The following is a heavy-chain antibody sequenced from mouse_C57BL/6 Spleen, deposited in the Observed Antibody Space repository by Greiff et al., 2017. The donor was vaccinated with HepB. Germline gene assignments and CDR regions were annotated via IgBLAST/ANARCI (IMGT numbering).Heavy chain of an antibody. CDR3: VRDFYYGNFHAMDY. CDR2: IRSKSSNYAT. Sequence: EVQVVESGGGLVQPKGSLKLSCAASGFTFNTYAMHWVRQAPGKGLEWVARIRSKSSNYATYYADSVKDRFTISRDDSQSMLYLQMNNLKTEDTAMYYCVRDFYYGNFHAMDYWGQGTSVTVSS. D-gene: IGHD2-1*01. CDR1: GFTFNTYA. J-gene: IGHJ4*01. V-gene: IGHV10-3*01.